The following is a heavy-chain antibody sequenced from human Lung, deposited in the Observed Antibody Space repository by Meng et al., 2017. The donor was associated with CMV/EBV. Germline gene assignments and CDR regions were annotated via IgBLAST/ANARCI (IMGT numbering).Heavy chain of an antibody. J-gene: IGHJ1*01. D-gene: IGHD4-17*01. CDR3: ARDGAKKYPTEYFQY. Sequence: ASGYPFTDYYLYWVRQAPGQGPEWVGRVNTDTGGTTYAQKFQGRVTMTRDTSTRTVFMELTGLKSDDTAVYYCARDGAKKYPTEYFQYWGQGTLVTVSS. CDR2: VNTDTGGT. CDR1: GYPFTDYY. V-gene: IGHV1-2*06.